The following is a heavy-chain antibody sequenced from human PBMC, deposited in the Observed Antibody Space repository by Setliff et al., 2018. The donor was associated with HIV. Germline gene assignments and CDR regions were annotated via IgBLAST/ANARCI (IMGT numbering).Heavy chain of an antibody. CDR2: IYYSGST. CDR1: GGSVGSGSYY. D-gene: IGHD4-17*01. V-gene: IGHV4-61*01. J-gene: IGHJ4*02. Sequence: NPSETLSLTCSVSGGSVGSGSYYWSWIRQSPGKGLEWLGYIYYSGSTTYNPPLKSRVTMSIDTSKNQFSLKLRSVTAADTAVYYCARDPPGYGDSNDYWGQGTLVTVSS. CDR3: ARDPPGYGDSNDY.